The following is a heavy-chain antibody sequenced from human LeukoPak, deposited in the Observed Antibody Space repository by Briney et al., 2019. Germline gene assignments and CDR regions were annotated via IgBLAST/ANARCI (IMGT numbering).Heavy chain of an antibody. V-gene: IGHV1-2*02. Sequence: ASVKVSCKASGYTFTGYYMHWVRQAPGQGLEWMGWINPNSGGTNYAQKFQGRVTMTRDTSISTAYMELSRLRSDDTAVYYCARDDYGSGSYYGTINWFDPWGQGTLVTVSS. CDR3: ARDDYGSGSYYGTINWFDP. CDR2: INPNSGGT. CDR1: GYTFTGYY. D-gene: IGHD3-10*01. J-gene: IGHJ5*02.